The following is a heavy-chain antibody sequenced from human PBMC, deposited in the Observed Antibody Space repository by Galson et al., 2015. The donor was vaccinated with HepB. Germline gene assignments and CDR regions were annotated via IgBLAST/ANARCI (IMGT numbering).Heavy chain of an antibody. CDR3: TTEDLTEPPLYYYYYGMDV. CDR2: IKSKTDGGTT. Sequence: SLRLSCAASGFTFSNAWMSWVRQAPGKGLEWVGRIKSKTDGGTTDYAAPVKGRFTISRDDSKNTLYLQMNSLKTEDTAVYYCTTEDLTEPPLYYYYYGMDVWGQGTTVTVSS. V-gene: IGHV3-15*01. J-gene: IGHJ6*02. CDR1: GFTFSNAW. D-gene: IGHD1-14*01.